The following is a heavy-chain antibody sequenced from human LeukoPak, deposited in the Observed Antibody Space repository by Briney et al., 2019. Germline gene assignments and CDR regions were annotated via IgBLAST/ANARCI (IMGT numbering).Heavy chain of an antibody. Sequence: ASVKVSCKASGYTFTGYYMHWVRQAPGQGLEWMGWINPNSGGTNYAQKFQGRVTMTRDTSIGTAYMELSRLRSDDTAVYYCASLVRADSSGWYYYFDYWGQGTLVTVSS. J-gene: IGHJ4*02. CDR3: ASLVRADSSGWYYYFDY. V-gene: IGHV1-2*02. D-gene: IGHD6-19*01. CDR2: INPNSGGT. CDR1: GYTFTGYY.